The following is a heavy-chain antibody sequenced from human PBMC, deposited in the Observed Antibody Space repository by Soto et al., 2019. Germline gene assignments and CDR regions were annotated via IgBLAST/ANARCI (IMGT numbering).Heavy chain of an antibody. CDR2: IYYSGST. V-gene: IGHV4-39*01. CDR3: ARLTGTSPQVDY. D-gene: IGHD1-7*01. J-gene: IGHJ4*02. Sequence: SETLSLTCTVSGGSISSSSYYWGWIRQPPGKGLEWIGSIYYSGSTYYNPSLKSRVTISVDTSKNQFSLKLSSVTAADTAVYYCARLTGTSPQVDYWGQGTLVTVSS. CDR1: GGSISSSSYY.